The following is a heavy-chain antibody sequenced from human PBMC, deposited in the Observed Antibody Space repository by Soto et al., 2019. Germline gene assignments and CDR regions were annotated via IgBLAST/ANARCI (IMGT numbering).Heavy chain of an antibody. CDR2: IYYSGST. Sequence: QVQLQESGPGLVKPSQTLSLTCTVSGGSISSGDYYWSWIRQPPGKGLEWIGYIYYSGSTYYNPSLKSRVTISVDTSKNQCSLKLSSVTAADTAVYYCARVSGMGGYSGYDLFDYWGQGTLVTVSS. CDR1: GGSISSGDYY. CDR3: ARVSGMGGYSGYDLFDY. J-gene: IGHJ4*02. D-gene: IGHD5-12*01. V-gene: IGHV4-30-4*01.